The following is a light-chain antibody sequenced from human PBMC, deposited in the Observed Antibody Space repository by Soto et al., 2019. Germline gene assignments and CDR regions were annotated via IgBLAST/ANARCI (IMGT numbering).Light chain of an antibody. Sequence: QSALTQPASVSGSPGQSITLSCTGTSSDVGGYNYVSWYQQHPGKAPKLLIYEVSNRPSGVSNRFSGSKSGNTAYLTISGLQADDEADYYCSSYTSSSTVVFGGGTKLTVL. CDR1: SSDVGGYNY. CDR3: SSYTSSSTVV. CDR2: EVS. J-gene: IGLJ2*01. V-gene: IGLV2-14*01.